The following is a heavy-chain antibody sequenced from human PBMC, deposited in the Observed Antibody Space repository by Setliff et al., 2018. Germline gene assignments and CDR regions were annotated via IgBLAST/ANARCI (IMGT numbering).Heavy chain of an antibody. CDR3: TKTKGFGDGWFDP. J-gene: IGHJ5*02. Sequence: ASVKVSCKASGYTFTTHGISWVRQAPGQGLEWMGWISTDDGDTNFAQKFQGRVTLTTDTSTGTAYMELRSLRSDDTAVYYCTKTKGFGDGWFDPWGQGTLVTVSS. D-gene: IGHD3-10*01. V-gene: IGHV1-18*01. CDR2: ISTDDGDT. CDR1: GYTFTTHG.